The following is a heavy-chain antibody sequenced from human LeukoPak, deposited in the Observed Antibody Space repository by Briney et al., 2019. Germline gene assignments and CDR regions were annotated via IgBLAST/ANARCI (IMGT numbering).Heavy chain of an antibody. V-gene: IGHV1-2*02. Sequence: ASVKVSCKASGGTFSSYAISWVRQAPGQGLEWMGWIKPNSGGTNYAQKFQGRVTMTRDTSISTAYMELSILKSDDTAVYYCARAGGAGSSGYSYEIHYYYLDVWGKGTTVTISS. CDR1: GGTFSSYA. J-gene: IGHJ6*03. CDR3: ARAGGAGSSGYSYEIHYYYLDV. CDR2: IKPNSGGT. D-gene: IGHD3-22*01.